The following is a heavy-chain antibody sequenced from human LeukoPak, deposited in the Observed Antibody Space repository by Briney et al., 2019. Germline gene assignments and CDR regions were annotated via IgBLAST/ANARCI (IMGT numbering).Heavy chain of an antibody. CDR1: GFSFSGYN. J-gene: IGHJ4*02. Sequence: GGSLRLSCVASGFSFSGYNMNWVRQAPGKGLEWVSAISGSGGSTYYADSVKGRFTISRDNSKNTLYLQMNSLRVEDLGVYYCARGRRWLQPLDYWGQGTLVTVSS. V-gene: IGHV3-23*01. D-gene: IGHD5-24*01. CDR2: ISGSGGST. CDR3: ARGRRWLQPLDY.